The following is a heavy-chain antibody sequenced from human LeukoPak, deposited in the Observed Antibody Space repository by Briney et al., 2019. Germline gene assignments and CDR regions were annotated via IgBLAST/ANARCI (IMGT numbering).Heavy chain of an antibody. CDR1: GFTFSSYA. Sequence: PGGSLRLSCAASGFTFSSYAMSWVRQAPGKGLEWVSAISGSGGSTYYADSVKGRFTISRDNSKNTLYLQMNSLRAEDTAVYYCAKGQDNERIAVAGNQALDYWGQGTLVTVSS. CDR2: ISGSGGST. D-gene: IGHD6-19*01. V-gene: IGHV3-23*01. J-gene: IGHJ4*02. CDR3: AKGQDNERIAVAGNQALDY.